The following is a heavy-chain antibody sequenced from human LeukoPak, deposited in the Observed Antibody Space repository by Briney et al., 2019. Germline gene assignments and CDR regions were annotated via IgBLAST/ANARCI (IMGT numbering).Heavy chain of an antibody. D-gene: IGHD3-10*01. J-gene: IGHJ6*02. V-gene: IGHV3-73*01. CDR1: GFTFSGSA. CDR2: IRSKANSYAT. Sequence: GGSLRLSCAASGFTFSGSAMHWVRQASGKGLGWVGRIRSKANSYATAYAASVKGRFTISRDDSKNTAYLQMNSLKTEDTAVYYCTRDIDYYYGSGSYYNYYGMDVWGQGTTVTVSS. CDR3: TRDIDYYYGSGSYYNYYGMDV.